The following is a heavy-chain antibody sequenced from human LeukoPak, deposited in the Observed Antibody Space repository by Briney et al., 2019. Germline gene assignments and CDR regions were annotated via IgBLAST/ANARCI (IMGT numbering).Heavy chain of an antibody. CDR3: ARSTGVVIIPSYYYGMDV. Sequence: PSETLSLTCTVSGGSISSYYWSWIRQPAGQGLEWIGRIYTSGSTNYNPSLKSRVTMSVDTSKNQFSLKLSSVTAADTAVYYCARSTGVVIIPSYYYGMDVWGQGTTVTVSS. D-gene: IGHD3-3*01. J-gene: IGHJ6*02. V-gene: IGHV4-4*07. CDR2: IYTSGST. CDR1: GGSISSYY.